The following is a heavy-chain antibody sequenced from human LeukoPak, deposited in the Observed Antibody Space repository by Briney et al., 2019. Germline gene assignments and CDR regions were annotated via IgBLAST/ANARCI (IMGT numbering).Heavy chain of an antibody. D-gene: IGHD5-18*01. CDR3: ARDGSVDTAMVMVY. V-gene: IGHV1-69*04. CDR1: GGTFSSYA. J-gene: IGHJ4*02. CDR2: IIPILGIA. Sequence: SVKVSCKASGGTFSSYAISWVRQAPGQGLEWMGRIIPILGIANYAQKFQGRVTITADKSTSTAYMELSSLRSEDTAVYYCARDGSVDTAMVMVYWGQGTLATVSS.